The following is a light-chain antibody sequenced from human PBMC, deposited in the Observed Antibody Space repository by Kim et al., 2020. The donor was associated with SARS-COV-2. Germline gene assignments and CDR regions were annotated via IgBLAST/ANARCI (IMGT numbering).Light chain of an antibody. CDR1: SCAVAGYDY. CDR2: AVT. V-gene: IGLV2-8*01. J-gene: IGLJ2*01. CDR3: SSYAGSNKLL. Sequence: HAVTISCTRTSCAVAGYDYVSWYQQHPGKAPKLMIYAVTKRPSAVPVRFSGSKSGNTASLTVSGLQAEDESDYYCSSYAGSNKLLFGGGTKVTVL.